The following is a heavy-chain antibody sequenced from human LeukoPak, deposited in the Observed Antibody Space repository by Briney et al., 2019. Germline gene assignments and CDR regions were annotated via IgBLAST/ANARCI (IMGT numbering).Heavy chain of an antibody. D-gene: IGHD3-10*01. CDR2: INSDGSST. Sequence: PGGSLRLSCAASGFTVSSNYMSWVRQAPGKGLVWVSRINSDGSSTSYADSVKGRFTISRDNAKNTLYLQMNSLRAEDTAVYYCVPLWPGAYWGQGTLVTVSS. CDR3: VPLWPGAY. J-gene: IGHJ4*02. CDR1: GFTVSSNY. V-gene: IGHV3-74*01.